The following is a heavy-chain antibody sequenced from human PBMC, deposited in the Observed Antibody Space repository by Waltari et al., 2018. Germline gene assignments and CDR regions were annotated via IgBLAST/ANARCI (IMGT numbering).Heavy chain of an antibody. CDR2: INPNSGGT. V-gene: IGHV1-2*02. J-gene: IGHJ4*02. D-gene: IGHD4-17*01. CDR3: ARDPYGDYGDY. CDR1: GYTFTGYY. Sequence: QVQLVQSGAEVKKPGASVKVSCKASGYTFTGYYMHWVRQAPGQGLEWMGWINPNSGGTNDAQKFQGRVTMTSDTSISTAYMELSRLRSDDTAVYYCARDPYGDYGDYWGQGTLVTVSS.